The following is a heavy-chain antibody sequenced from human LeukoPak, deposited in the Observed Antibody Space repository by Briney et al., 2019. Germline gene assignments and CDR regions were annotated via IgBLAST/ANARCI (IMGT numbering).Heavy chain of an antibody. CDR3: ASGYFGDAFDV. V-gene: IGHV4-59*08. D-gene: IGHD3-9*01. J-gene: IGHJ3*01. CDR2: IYYTGTT. CDR1: GGSISSYY. Sequence: SETLSRTCTVSGGSISSYYWSWIRQPPGKGLEWIGYIYYTGTTNYNPSLKSRVTISVDISKNHFSLKLSSVTAADTAVYYCASGYFGDAFDVWGQGTMVTVSS.